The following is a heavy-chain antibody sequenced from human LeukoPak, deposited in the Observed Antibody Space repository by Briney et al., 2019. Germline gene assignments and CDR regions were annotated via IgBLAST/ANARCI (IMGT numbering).Heavy chain of an antibody. Sequence: GASVKVSCKASGYTFTSYGISWVRQAPGQGLEWMGWISAYNGNTNYAQKLQGRDTMTTDTSTSTAYMELRSLRSDDTAVYYCARAGGCSGGSCYPSYFDYWGQGTLVTVSS. CDR3: ARAGGCSGGSCYPSYFDY. CDR2: ISAYNGNT. V-gene: IGHV1-18*01. J-gene: IGHJ4*02. D-gene: IGHD2-15*01. CDR1: GYTFTSYG.